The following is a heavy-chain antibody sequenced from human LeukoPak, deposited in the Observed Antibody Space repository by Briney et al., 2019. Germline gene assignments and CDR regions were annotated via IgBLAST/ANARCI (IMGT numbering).Heavy chain of an antibody. Sequence: KTSETLSLTCTVSGGSISSSSYYWGWIRQPPGKGLEWIGSIYYSGSTYYNPSLKSRVTISVDTSKNQFSLKLSSVTAADTAVYYCARAHQVDWFDPWGQGTLVTVSS. V-gene: IGHV4-39*07. D-gene: IGHD2-15*01. J-gene: IGHJ5*02. CDR3: ARAHQVDWFDP. CDR1: GGSISSSSYY. CDR2: IYYSGST.